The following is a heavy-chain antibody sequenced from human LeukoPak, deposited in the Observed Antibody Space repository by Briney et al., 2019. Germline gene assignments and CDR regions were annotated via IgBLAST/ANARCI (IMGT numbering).Heavy chain of an antibody. CDR1: GYTFTSYY. CDR2: INPSGGST. J-gene: IGHJ5*02. CDR3: ARGGLLWFGEYYPVP. D-gene: IGHD3-10*01. Sequence: ASVKVSCKASGYTFTSYYMHWVRQAPGQGLDWMGIINPSGGSTSYAQKFQGRVTMTRDTSTGTVYMELSSLRSEDTAVYYCARGGLLWFGEYYPVPWGQGTLVTVSS. V-gene: IGHV1-46*01.